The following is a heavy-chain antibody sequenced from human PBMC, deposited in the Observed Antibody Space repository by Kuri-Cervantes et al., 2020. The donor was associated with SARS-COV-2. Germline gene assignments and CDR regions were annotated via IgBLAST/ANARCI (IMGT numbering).Heavy chain of an antibody. D-gene: IGHD2-15*01. CDR3: ARHFDCSGGSCYSPTHFDY. CDR1: GFTFSSYS. Sequence: GGSLRLSCAASGFTFSSYSMNWVRQAPGKGLEWVSRINSDGSSTSYADSVKGRFTISRDNAKNTLYLQMNSLRAEDTAVYYCARHFDCSGGSCYSPTHFDYWGQGTLVTVSS. J-gene: IGHJ4*02. CDR2: INSDGSST. V-gene: IGHV3-74*01.